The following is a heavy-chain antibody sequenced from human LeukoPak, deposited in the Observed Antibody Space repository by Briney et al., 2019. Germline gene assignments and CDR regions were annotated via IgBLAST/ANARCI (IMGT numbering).Heavy chain of an antibody. V-gene: IGHV4-61*02. CDR1: GASISSGSYY. J-gene: IGHJ6*03. CDR3: AGAPADPGHLVVLAVVGCMDV. Sequence: PSETLSLTCTVSGASISSGSYYWSWIRQPAGKGLEWIGRIYTSGSTNYNPSLKSRAAISIATSKNQFSLKLSALTAADTAVYYWAGAPADPGHLVVLAVVGCMDVWGNGTTVTVSS. D-gene: IGHD2-21*01. CDR2: IYTSGST.